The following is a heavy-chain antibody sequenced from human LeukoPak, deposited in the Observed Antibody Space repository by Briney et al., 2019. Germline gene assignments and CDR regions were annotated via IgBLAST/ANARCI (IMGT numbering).Heavy chain of an antibody. CDR1: GGTFSSYA. Sequence: GAPVKVSCKASGGTFSSYAISWVRQAPGQGLEWMEGIIPIFGTANYAQKFQGRVTITADESTSTAYMELSSLRSEDTAVYYCARDFTIFGVPTGFDPWGQGTLVTVSS. J-gene: IGHJ5*02. CDR2: IIPIFGTA. CDR3: ARDFTIFGVPTGFDP. D-gene: IGHD3-3*01. V-gene: IGHV1-69*13.